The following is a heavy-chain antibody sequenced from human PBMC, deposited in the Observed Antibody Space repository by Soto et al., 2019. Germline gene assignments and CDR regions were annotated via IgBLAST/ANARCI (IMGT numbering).Heavy chain of an antibody. CDR3: AKVREGVFVRGVPSDNY. CDR1: GFTFSSYA. V-gene: IGHV3-23*01. J-gene: IGHJ4*02. CDR2: ISGSGGST. Sequence: EVQLLESGGGLVQPGGSLRLSCAASGFTFSSYAMSWVRQAPGKGLEWVSAISGSGGSTYYADSVKGRFTISRDNSKNTLYLQMNSLRAEDTAVYYCAKVREGVFVRGVPSDNYWGQGTLVTVSS. D-gene: IGHD3-10*02.